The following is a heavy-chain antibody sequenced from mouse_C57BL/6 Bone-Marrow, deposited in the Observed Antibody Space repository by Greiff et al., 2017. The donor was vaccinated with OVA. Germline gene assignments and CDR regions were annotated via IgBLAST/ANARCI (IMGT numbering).Heavy chain of an antibody. J-gene: IGHJ2*01. CDR3: ARLHYGNYYFDY. V-gene: IGHV1-64*01. Sequence: QVQLQQPGAELVKPGASVKLSCKASGYTFTSYWMHWVKQRPGQGLEWIGMIHPNSGSTNYNEKFKSKATLTVDKSSSTAYMQLSSLTSEDSAVYYCARLHYGNYYFDYWGQGTTLTVSS. D-gene: IGHD2-1*01. CDR1: GYTFTSYW. CDR2: IHPNSGST.